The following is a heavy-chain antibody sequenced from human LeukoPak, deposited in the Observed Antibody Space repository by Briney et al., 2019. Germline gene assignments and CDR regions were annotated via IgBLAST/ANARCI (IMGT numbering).Heavy chain of an antibody. CDR1: GGSFSDYY. V-gene: IGHV4-34*01. CDR2: INDSGTT. CDR3: ARGDRVKITRFRPRPYLDF. D-gene: IGHD3-10*01. J-gene: IGHJ4*02. Sequence: SEPLSLTCAVYGGSFSDYYWNWIRQSPGKGPEWIGEINDSGTTRYNPSLKSRVTFSIEAPKRQLSLKLNSVTAADTAVYYCARGDRVKITRFRPRPYLDFWGQGTLVTVAS.